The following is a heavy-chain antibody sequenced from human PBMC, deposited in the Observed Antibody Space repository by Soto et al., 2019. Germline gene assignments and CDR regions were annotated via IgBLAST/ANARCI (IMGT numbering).Heavy chain of an antibody. V-gene: IGHV3-33*01. D-gene: IGHD3-16*01. Sequence: LRLSCVASGFAFSSFGMHWVRQAPGKGLEWVAIIWYDGSDKYYGDSVKGRFTISRDNSKNTLFLQMNSLRAEDTAVYHCAFGNLSYYFDYWGQGTPVTVSS. CDR2: IWYDGSDK. CDR3: AFGNLSYYFDY. J-gene: IGHJ4*02. CDR1: GFAFSSFG.